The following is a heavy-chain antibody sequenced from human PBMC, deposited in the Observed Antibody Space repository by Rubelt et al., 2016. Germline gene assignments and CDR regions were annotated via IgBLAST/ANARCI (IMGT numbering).Heavy chain of an antibody. Sequence: ESGPGLVKPSETLSLTCTVSGGSISSSSYYWGWIRQPPGKGLEWIGSIYYSGSTYYNPSLKSRVTISVDTSKNQFSLKLSSVTAADTAVYYCARIGQWLVQPAYKSWFDPWGQGTLVTVSS. V-gene: IGHV4-39*07. CDR3: ARIGQWLVQPAYKSWFDP. J-gene: IGHJ5*02. D-gene: IGHD6-19*01. CDR1: GGSISSSSYY. CDR2: IYYSGST.